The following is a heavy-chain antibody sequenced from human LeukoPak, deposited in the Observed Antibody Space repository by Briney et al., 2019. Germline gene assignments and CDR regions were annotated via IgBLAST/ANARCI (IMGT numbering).Heavy chain of an antibody. CDR2: IRFDGGDT. CDR3: AKEIDGFDV. CDR1: GFTFNNYW. J-gene: IGHJ3*01. V-gene: IGHV3-74*01. Sequence: GGSLRLSCAASGFTFNNYWMPWVRQAPGMGLVWVSSIRFDGGDTAYADSAKGRFTISRDNAKNTMFLQMNNLRAEDTAVYYCAKEIDGFDVWGQGTLVTVSS.